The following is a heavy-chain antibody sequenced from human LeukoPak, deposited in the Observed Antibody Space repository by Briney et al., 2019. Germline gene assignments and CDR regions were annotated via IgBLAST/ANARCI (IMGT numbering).Heavy chain of an antibody. CDR2: INPSGGST. CDR1: RYTFTSYY. Sequence: RRASVKVSCKASRYTFTSYYMHWVRQAPGRGLEWMGIINPSGGSTSSAHKFRGRATLNRERSRSTVYLELSSLRSETTAVFDCAAGVVPAALPLGPREVWGQGTLVTVSS. CDR3: AAGVVPAALPLGPREV. J-gene: IGHJ4*02. D-gene: IGHD2-2*02. V-gene: IGHV1-46*01.